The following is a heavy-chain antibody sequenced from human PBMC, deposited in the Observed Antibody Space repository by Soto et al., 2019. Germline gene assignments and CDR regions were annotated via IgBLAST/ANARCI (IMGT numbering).Heavy chain of an antibody. CDR1: GFTFSSYA. CDR3: AKVIWTNRQLVHNWYFDP. D-gene: IGHD1-1*01. Sequence: EVQLLESGGGLVQPGGSLRLSCAASGFTFSSYAMSWVRQAPGKGLEWVSAISGSGGSTYYADSVKGRFTISRDNSKNSLYLQMTGLRAEDTAVYYCAKVIWTNRQLVHNWYFDPWGRGTLVTVSS. CDR2: ISGSGGST. J-gene: IGHJ2*01. V-gene: IGHV3-23*01.